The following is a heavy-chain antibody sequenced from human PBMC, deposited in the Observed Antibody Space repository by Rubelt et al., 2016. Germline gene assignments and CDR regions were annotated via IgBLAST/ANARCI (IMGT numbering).Heavy chain of an antibody. CDR1: GGSISSSSYY. J-gene: IGHJ4*02. CDR3: ARVAAMVTMVIDY. CDR2: IYYSGST. D-gene: IGHD5-18*01. V-gene: IGHV4-39*01. Sequence: QLQLQESGPGLVKPSETLSLTCTVSGGSISSSSYYWGWIRQPPGKGLEWIGSIYYSGSTYYNPSLKSRVTISVDTSKNQFSLKLSSVTAADTAVYYCARVAAMVTMVIDYWGQGTLVTVSS.